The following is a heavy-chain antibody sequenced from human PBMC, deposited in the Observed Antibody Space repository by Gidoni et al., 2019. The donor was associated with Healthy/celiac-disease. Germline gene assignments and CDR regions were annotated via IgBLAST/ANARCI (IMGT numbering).Heavy chain of an antibody. CDR2: FDPEDGET. V-gene: IGHV1-24*01. J-gene: IGHJ4*02. Sequence: QVQLVQSGAEVTQPGASVKVSCMVSGYTLTELSMHWVRQAPGKGLEWMGGFDPEDGETIYAQKFKGRVTMTEDTCTDTAYMELRSLRSEDADVYDCAARYSGYESVDYWGQGTLVTVSS. D-gene: IGHD5-12*01. CDR3: AARYSGYESVDY. CDR1: GYTLTELS.